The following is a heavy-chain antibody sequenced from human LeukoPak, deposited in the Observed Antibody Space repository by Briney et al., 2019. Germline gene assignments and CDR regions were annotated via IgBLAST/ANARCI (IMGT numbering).Heavy chain of an antibody. CDR1: GYTFTSYV. D-gene: IGHD1-26*01. Sequence: ASVKVSCKASGYTFTSYVLNWVRQAPGQGLECMGWINTNTGNPTYAQGFTGRFVFSLDASVSTAYLQISSLKAEDTALYYCARASTPKVGATIYYFDYWGQGTLVTVSS. V-gene: IGHV7-4-1*02. CDR3: ARASTPKVGATIYYFDY. CDR2: INTNTGNP. J-gene: IGHJ4*02.